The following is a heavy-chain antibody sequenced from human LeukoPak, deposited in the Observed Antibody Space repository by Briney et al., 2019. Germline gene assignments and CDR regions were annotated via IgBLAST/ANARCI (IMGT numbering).Heavy chain of an antibody. V-gene: IGHV1-18*01. J-gene: IGHJ3*02. CDR2: ISAYNGNT. CDR1: GYTFTSYG. D-gene: IGHD3-22*01. CDR3: ARDKGNYYDSSGYYPDAFDI. Sequence: GASVKVSCKASGYTFTSYGISWVRQAPGQGLEWMGWISAYNGNTNYAQKLQGRVTMTTDTSTSTAYMEPRSLRSDDTAVYYCARDKGNYYDSSGYYPDAFDIWGQGTMVTVSS.